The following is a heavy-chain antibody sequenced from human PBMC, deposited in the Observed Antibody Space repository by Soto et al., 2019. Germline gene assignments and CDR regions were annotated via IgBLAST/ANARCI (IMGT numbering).Heavy chain of an antibody. Sequence: TLSLTCTVSGGSISNYYWSWIRQPPGKGLEWIGYVYYSGSTNYNPSLKSRVTISVDTSKNQFSLKLNSVTAADTAVYYCTRGPLVAATYIDYWGQGTLVTVSS. CDR2: VYYSGST. CDR1: GGSISNYY. J-gene: IGHJ4*02. CDR3: TRGPLVAATYIDY. V-gene: IGHV4-59*08. D-gene: IGHD2-15*01.